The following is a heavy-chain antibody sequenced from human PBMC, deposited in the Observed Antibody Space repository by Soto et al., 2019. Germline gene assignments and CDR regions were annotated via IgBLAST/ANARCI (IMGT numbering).Heavy chain of an antibody. CDR1: GFTFSRYW. J-gene: IGHJ6*02. V-gene: IGHV3-74*01. CDR2: INSDGSST. Sequence: EVQLVESGGGLVQPGGSLRLSCAASGFTFSRYWMHWVRQAPGKGLVWVSRINSDGSSTTYADFVKGRFSISTNNAKNTLLLQVDSLSPGDTALKCCASGGNTPVSHYYDMDVWRQRTTVNVPS. D-gene: IGHD2-2*02. CDR3: ASGGNTPVSHYYDMDV.